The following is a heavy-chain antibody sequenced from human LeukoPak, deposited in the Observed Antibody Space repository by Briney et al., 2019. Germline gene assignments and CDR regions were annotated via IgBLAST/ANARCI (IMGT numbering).Heavy chain of an antibody. V-gene: IGHV3-20*04. Sequence: GGSLRLSCAASGFTFDDYGMSWVRQAPGKGLEWVSGINWNGGSTGYADSVKGRFTISRDNSKNTLYLQMNSLRAEDTAVYYRARDGGGSGSYYFDYWGQGTLVTVSS. D-gene: IGHD3-10*01. CDR3: ARDGGGSGSYYFDY. CDR1: GFTFDDYG. J-gene: IGHJ4*02. CDR2: INWNGGST.